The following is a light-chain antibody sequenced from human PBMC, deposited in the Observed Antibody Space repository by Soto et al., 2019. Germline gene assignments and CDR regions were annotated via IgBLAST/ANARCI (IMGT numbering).Light chain of an antibody. CDR3: QQYNNYSPVT. CDR2: RAS. Sequence: EIVMTQSPATLSVSPGERATLSCRASQSVSSNFAWYQQKPGPAPTLLIYRASTRATGVTPRFSGSGSGTEFTLTISSLQADDFAAYYCQQYNNYSPVTFGQGTKVDIK. J-gene: IGKJ1*01. V-gene: IGKV3-15*01. CDR1: QSVSSN.